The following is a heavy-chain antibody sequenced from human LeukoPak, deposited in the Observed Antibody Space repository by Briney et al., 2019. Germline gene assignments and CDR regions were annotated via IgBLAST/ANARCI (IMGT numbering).Heavy chain of an antibody. Sequence: SQTLSLTCAISGDSVSSRSAAWNWIRQSPSRGLEWLGRTYYRSKWYNDYAVSVKSRIIINPDTSKNQFSLHLNSVTPEDTAVYYCARRLTQYDCFDPWGQGILVTVSS. J-gene: IGHJ5*02. D-gene: IGHD2-2*01. V-gene: IGHV6-1*01. CDR1: GDSVSSRSAA. CDR2: TYYRSKWYN. CDR3: ARRLTQYDCFDP.